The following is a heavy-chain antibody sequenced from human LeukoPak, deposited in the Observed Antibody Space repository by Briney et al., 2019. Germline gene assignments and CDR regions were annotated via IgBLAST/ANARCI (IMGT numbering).Heavy chain of an antibody. J-gene: IGHJ4*02. V-gene: IGHV3-33*08. D-gene: IGHD5-18*01. CDR1: ELTFSTYS. CDR3: ARDRGYSYGHPFDY. CDR2: TWNDGSNK. Sequence: GGSLRLSCAAPELTFSTYSVNWVRQAPGKGLEWVALTWNDGSNKYYADSVKGRFTISRDNSKNTLYLQMNSLGGEDTAVYYCARDRGYSYGHPFDYWGQGTLVSVSS.